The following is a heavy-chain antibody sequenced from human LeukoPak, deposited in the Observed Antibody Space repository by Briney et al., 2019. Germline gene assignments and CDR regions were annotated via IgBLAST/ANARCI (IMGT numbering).Heavy chain of an antibody. CDR1: GGSISSSSYY. Sequence: PSETLSLTCTVSGGSISSSSYYWGWIRQPPGKGLEWIGSIYYSGSTYYNPSLKSRVTISVDTSKNQFSLKLSSVTAADTAVYYCARGIRWSPWGQGTLVTVSS. J-gene: IGHJ5*02. D-gene: IGHD4-23*01. CDR2: IYYSGST. V-gene: IGHV4-39*07. CDR3: ARGIRWSP.